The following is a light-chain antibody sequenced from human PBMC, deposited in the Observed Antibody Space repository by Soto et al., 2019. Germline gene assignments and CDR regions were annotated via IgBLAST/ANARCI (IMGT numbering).Light chain of an antibody. J-gene: IGKJ4*01. Sequence: EIVMTQSPATLSVSPGERATLSCRASQSVSSNLAWYQQKPGQAPRLLIYGAFTRATGIPARCSVSGSGTEFTLTISSLQSEDFAIYYCQQYKNWPPLTFGGGTKVEIK. CDR2: GAF. CDR3: QQYKNWPPLT. V-gene: IGKV3-15*01. CDR1: QSVSSN.